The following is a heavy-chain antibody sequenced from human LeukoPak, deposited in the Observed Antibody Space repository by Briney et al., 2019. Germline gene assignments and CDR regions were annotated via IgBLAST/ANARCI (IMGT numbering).Heavy chain of an antibody. CDR3: ARYGGFLDY. D-gene: IGHD3-16*01. Sequence: PGGSLRLSCAASGFTFSSYWMHWVRQAPGKGLMWVSRINSDGSITTYADSVKGRFTVSRDNSKSTLYLQMNRLRGEDTAVYNCARYGGFLDYWGQGTLVTVSS. CDR2: INSDGSIT. CDR1: GFTFSSYW. V-gene: IGHV3-74*01. J-gene: IGHJ4*02.